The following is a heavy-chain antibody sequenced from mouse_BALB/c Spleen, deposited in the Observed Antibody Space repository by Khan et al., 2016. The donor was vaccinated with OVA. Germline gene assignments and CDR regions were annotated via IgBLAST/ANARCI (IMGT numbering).Heavy chain of an antibody. CDR3: AGRAYDGYYDY. Sequence: VQLQESGPELVRPGVSVKISCKGSGYTFTDYAMYWVKQSHAQSLEWIGLISPYSGNTNYNQKFKGKATMTVDKSSSTAYMELARLTSEDSAIYYCAGRAYDGYYDYWGQGTTLTVSS. V-gene: IGHV1S137*01. CDR2: ISPYSGNT. J-gene: IGHJ2*01. D-gene: IGHD2-3*01. CDR1: GYTFTDYA.